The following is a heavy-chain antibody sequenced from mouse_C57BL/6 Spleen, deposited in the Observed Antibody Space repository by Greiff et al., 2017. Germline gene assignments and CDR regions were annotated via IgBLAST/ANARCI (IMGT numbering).Heavy chain of an antibody. Sequence: EVKLVESGGGLVKPGGSLKLSCAASGFTFSDYGMHWVRQAPEKGLEWVAYISSGSSTIYYADTVKGRFTISRDNAKNTLFLQMTSLRSEDTAMYYCARFDYDDPYAMDYWGQGTSVTVSS. V-gene: IGHV5-17*01. J-gene: IGHJ4*01. D-gene: IGHD2-4*01. CDR2: ISSGSSTI. CDR1: GFTFSDYG. CDR3: ARFDYDDPYAMDY.